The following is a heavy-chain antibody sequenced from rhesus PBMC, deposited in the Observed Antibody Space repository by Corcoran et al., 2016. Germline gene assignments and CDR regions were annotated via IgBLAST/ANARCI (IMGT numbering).Heavy chain of an antibody. CDR3: ARGPYGSNYGTEYFEF. CDR1: GFTFGSYA. J-gene: IGHJ1*01. V-gene: IGHV1-198*02. CDR2: IIPLVGIT. Sequence: QVQLVQSGAEVKKPGASVKVSCKASGFTFGSYAISWVRQAPGQGLEWRGVIIPLVGITNSARKFQGRVTITADTATSTAYMELSSLRAEDTAVYYCARGPYGSNYGTEYFEFWGQGALVTVSS. D-gene: IGHD4-29*01.